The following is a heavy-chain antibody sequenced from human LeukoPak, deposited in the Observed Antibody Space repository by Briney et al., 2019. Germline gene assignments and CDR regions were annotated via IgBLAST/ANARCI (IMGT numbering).Heavy chain of an antibody. CDR2: IWYDGSNK. CDR1: GFTFSSYG. D-gene: IGHD6-19*01. J-gene: IGHJ4*02. V-gene: IGHV3-33*06. CDR3: AKEIIAVPGNYFDY. Sequence: PGGSLRLSCAASGFTFSSYGMHWVRQAPGKGLEWVAVIWYDGSNKYYADSVKGRFTISRDGSKNTLYLQMNSLRVEDTAVYYCAKEIIAVPGNYFDYWGQGNLVTVSS.